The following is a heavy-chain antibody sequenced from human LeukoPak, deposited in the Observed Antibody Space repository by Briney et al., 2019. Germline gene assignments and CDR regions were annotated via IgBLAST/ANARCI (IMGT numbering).Heavy chain of an antibody. CDR3: ARDAQTYYYNTSGYYFEY. V-gene: IGHV4-38-2*02. J-gene: IGHJ4*02. CDR1: GYSISNSYY. Sequence: PSETLSLTCAVSGYSISNSYYXXXIXQPPGKXXXXXXXXXXTGGTYYNPSLKSRVTISXDTSKNQFSLNLSSVTAADTAVYYCARDAQTYYYNTSGYYFEYWGQGTLVTVSS. CDR2: XXXTGGT. D-gene: IGHD3-22*01.